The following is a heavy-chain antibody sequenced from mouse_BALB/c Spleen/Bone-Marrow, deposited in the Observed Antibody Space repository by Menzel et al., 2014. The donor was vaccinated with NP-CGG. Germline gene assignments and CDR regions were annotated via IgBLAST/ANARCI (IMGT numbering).Heavy chain of an antibody. V-gene: IGHV5-15*02. CDR1: GFTFSDYG. CDR3: ARAGYDGYPWYFDV. Sequence: EVQRVESGGGLVQPGGSRKLSCAASGFTFSDYGMAWVRQAPGKGPEWVAFISNLAYSFYYADTVTGRFTISRENAKNTLYLEISSLRSEDSAMYYCARAGYDGYPWYFDVWGAGTTVTVSS. J-gene: IGHJ1*01. D-gene: IGHD2-3*01. CDR2: ISNLAYSF.